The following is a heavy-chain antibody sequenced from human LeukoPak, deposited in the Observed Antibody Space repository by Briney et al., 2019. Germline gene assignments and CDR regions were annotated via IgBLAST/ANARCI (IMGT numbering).Heavy chain of an antibody. J-gene: IGHJ1*01. CDR2: IYYSGST. CDR1: GGSISSYY. D-gene: IGHD5-24*01. V-gene: IGHV4-59*01. CDR3: ARDRGYFQH. Sequence: SETLSLTCTVPGGSISSYYWSWIRQPPGKGLEWIGYIYYSGSTNYNPSLKSRVTISVDTSKNQFSLKLSSVTAADTAAYYCARDRGYFQHWGQGTLVTVSS.